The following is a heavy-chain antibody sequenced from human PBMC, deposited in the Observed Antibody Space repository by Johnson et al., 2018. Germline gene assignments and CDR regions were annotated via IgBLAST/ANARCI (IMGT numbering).Heavy chain of an antibody. CDR3: AKDIGVCYGDKRNAFDI. Sequence: QVQLGESGGGVVQPGMSLTLSCAASGFAFSNYGMHWVRQAPGKGLEWVAILSYDESDKYYADSVKGRFTISRDNAKNSLYLQMNSLRAEDTALYYCAKDIGVCYGDKRNAFDIWGQGTMVTVSS. J-gene: IGHJ3*02. CDR2: LSYDESDK. D-gene: IGHD4-17*01. CDR1: GFAFSNYG. V-gene: IGHV3-30*18.